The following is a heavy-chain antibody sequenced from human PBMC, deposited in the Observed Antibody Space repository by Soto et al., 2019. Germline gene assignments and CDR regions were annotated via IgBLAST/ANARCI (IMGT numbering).Heavy chain of an antibody. J-gene: IGHJ4*02. CDR2: IREDGSER. Sequence: HPGGSLRLSCAASGFTFSNYWMSWVRQAPGKGLEWVANIREDGSERNYVDSVKGRFTISRDNAENSLYLQMNSLRAEDTAVYYCAKWAQTSSSSSTLFDYWGQGTLVTVSS. V-gene: IGHV3-7*03. CDR1: GFTFSNYW. CDR3: AKWAQTSSSSSTLFDY. D-gene: IGHD6-6*01.